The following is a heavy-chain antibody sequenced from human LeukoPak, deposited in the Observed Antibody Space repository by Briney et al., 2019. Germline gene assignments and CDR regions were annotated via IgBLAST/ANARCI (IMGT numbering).Heavy chain of an antibody. CDR2: IYYSGSS. Sequence: SETLSLTCSVSGGSISSSSSYWGWIRQPPGKGLEWIGSIYYSGSSFDNPSLKSRVTISVDTSKNQFSLKLSSVTAADTAVYYCARFTLDSSNWGQGTLVTVSS. CDR1: GGSISSSSSY. D-gene: IGHD2-2*03. V-gene: IGHV4-39*07. J-gene: IGHJ4*02. CDR3: ARFTLDSSN.